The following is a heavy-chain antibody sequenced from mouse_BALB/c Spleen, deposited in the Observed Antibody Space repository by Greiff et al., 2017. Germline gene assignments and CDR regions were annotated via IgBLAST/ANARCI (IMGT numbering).Heavy chain of an antibody. D-gene: IGHD2-2*01. CDR3: ASLYYGYDDGYAMDY. CDR2: ISYSGST. J-gene: IGHJ4*01. Sequence: EVKLVESGPGLVKPSQSLSLTCTVTGYSITSDYAWNWIRQFPGNKLEWMGYISYSGSTSYNPSLKSRISITRDTSKNQFFLQLNSVTTEDTATYYCASLYYGYDDGYAMDYWGQGTSVTVSS. CDR1: GYSITSDYA. V-gene: IGHV3-2*02.